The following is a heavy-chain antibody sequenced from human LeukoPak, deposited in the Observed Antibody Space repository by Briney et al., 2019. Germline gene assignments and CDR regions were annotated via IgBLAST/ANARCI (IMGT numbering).Heavy chain of an antibody. CDR1: GFTFSSYG. CDR2: IRYDGSNK. CDR3: AKDSADIVVVVAATDYYYMDV. Sequence: PVGSLRLSCAASGFTFSSYGMHWVRQAPGKGLEWVAFIRYDGSNKYYADSVKGRFTISRDNSKNTLYLQMNSLRAEDTAVYYCAKDSADIVVVVAATDYYYMDVWGKGTTVTISS. V-gene: IGHV3-30*02. D-gene: IGHD2-15*01. J-gene: IGHJ6*03.